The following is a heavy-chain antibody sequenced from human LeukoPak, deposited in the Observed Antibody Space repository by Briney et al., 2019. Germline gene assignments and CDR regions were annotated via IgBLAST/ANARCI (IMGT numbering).Heavy chain of an antibody. V-gene: IGHV3-53*04. CDR3: ARESGWELPNAFDP. Sequence: GGSLRFTCAASGFTVNSNYMVWVRQAPGKGLEWVSVIYSGGSTYYADSVKGRFTISRHNSKNTLYLQMNSLRAEDTAVYYCARESGWELPNAFDPWGQGTMVTVSS. J-gene: IGHJ3*01. D-gene: IGHD1-26*01. CDR2: IYSGGST. CDR1: GFTVNSNY.